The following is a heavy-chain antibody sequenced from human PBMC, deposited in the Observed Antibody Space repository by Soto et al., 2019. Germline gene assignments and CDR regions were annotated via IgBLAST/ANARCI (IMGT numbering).Heavy chain of an antibody. J-gene: IGHJ5*02. V-gene: IGHV6-1*01. CDR1: GDSVSSNSAA. CDR2: TYYRSKWYN. Sequence: SQTLSLTCAMSGDSVSSNSAAWDWIRQSPSKGLEWLGRTYYRSKWYNDYAVSVKSRATINPDTSKNQFSLQLNSVTPDDTAVYYCAREASVWFDPWGQGTLVTVSS. CDR3: AREASVWFDP.